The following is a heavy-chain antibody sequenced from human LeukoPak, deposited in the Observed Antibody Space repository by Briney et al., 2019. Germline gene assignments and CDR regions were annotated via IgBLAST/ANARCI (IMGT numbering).Heavy chain of an antibody. Sequence: SETLSLTCAVYGGSFSGYYWSWIRQPPGKGLEWIGEINHSKNTNYNPSLKSRVTISVDTSKNQFSLRLSSVTAADTAVYYCARNYASRGYNWFDPWGQGTMVTVSS. V-gene: IGHV4-34*01. CDR1: GGSFSGYY. J-gene: IGHJ5*02. CDR3: ARNYASRGYNWFDP. D-gene: IGHD3-16*01. CDR2: INHSKNT.